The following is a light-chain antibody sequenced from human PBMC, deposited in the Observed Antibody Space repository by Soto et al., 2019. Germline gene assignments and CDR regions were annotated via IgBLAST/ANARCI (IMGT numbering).Light chain of an antibody. CDR3: QQYYGGRT. V-gene: IGKV4-1*01. J-gene: IGKJ1*01. CDR1: QSVLHRSKRKNY. Sequence: DIVMTQSPDSLAVSLGERTTINCRSSQSVLHRSKRKNYLAWYQQKAGQPPKLLISWASTRESGVPDRFSGSGSGTDFTLTISSLQAEDVATYYCQQYYGGRTFGQGTKVDIK. CDR2: WAS.